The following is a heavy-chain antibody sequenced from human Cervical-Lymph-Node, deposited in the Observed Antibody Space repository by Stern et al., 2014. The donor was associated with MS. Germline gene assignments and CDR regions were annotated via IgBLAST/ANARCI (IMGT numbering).Heavy chain of an antibody. CDR1: GGTFSSYA. CDR3: AMKYYYDSSGYPTTDY. CDR2: IIPILGIA. D-gene: IGHD3-22*01. V-gene: IGHV1-69*09. J-gene: IGHJ4*02. Sequence: QVQLVQSGAEVKKPGSSVKVSCKASGGTFSSYAISWVRQAPGQGLEWMGRIIPILGIANYAQKFQGRVTITADKSTSTAYMELSSLRSEDTAVYYCAMKYYYDSSGYPTTDYWGQGTLVTVSS.